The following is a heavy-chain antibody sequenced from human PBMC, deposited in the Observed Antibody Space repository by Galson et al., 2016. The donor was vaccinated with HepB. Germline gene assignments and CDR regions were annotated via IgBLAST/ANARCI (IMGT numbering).Heavy chain of an antibody. Sequence: SLRLSCAASGFTFSNVWMNWVRQAPGKGLEWVGRIRSKTVGGTIDYAAPVKGRFTVSRDDSKNTLFLQMSSLKTDDTAVYYCATEVFSMPFNSDFWGQGTLVTVSS. CDR2: IRSKTVGGTI. D-gene: IGHD3-3*02. CDR3: ATEVFSMPFNSDF. V-gene: IGHV3-15*01. CDR1: GFTFSNVW. J-gene: IGHJ4*02.